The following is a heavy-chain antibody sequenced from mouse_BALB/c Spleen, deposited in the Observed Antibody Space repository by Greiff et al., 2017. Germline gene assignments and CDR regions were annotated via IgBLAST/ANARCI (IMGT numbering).Heavy chain of an antibody. CDR3: GKHYRYDDYAMDY. V-gene: IGHV1-37*01. D-gene: IGHD2-14*01. Sequence: VQLKQSGPELVKPGASVKISCKASGYSFTGYFMNWVKQSHGKSLEWIGRINPYNGDTFYNQKFKGKATLTVDKSSSTAHMELLSLTSEDSAVYYCGKHYRYDDYAMDYWGQGTSVAVSS. CDR1: GYSFTGYF. J-gene: IGHJ4*01. CDR2: INPYNGDT.